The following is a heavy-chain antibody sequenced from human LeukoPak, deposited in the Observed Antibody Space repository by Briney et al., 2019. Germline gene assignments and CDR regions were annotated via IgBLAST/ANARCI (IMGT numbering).Heavy chain of an antibody. V-gene: IGHV4-30-2*01. CDR2: IYHSGST. D-gene: IGHD4-23*01. Sequence: SQTLSLTCAVSGGSISSGGYSWSWIRQPPGKGLEWIGYIYHSGSTYYNPSLKSRVTISVDRSKNQFSLKLSSVTAADTAVYYCARGGGYGGLFDYWGQGTLVTVSS. CDR3: ARGGGYGGLFDY. CDR1: GGSISSGGYS. J-gene: IGHJ4*02.